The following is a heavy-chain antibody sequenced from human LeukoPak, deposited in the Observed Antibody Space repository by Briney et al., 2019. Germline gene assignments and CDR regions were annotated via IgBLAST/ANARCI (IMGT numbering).Heavy chain of an antibody. CDR2: IYYSGST. V-gene: IGHV4-39*07. D-gene: IGHD3-9*01. J-gene: IGHJ5*02. CDR1: GGSISSSSYY. Sequence: SSETLSLTCTVSGGSISSSSYYWGWIRQPPGKGLEWIGSIYYSGSTYYNPSLKSRVTISVDTSKNQFSLKLSSVTAADTAVYYCARRVLRYFDWYGDWFDPWGQGTLVTVSS. CDR3: ARRVLRYFDWYGDWFDP.